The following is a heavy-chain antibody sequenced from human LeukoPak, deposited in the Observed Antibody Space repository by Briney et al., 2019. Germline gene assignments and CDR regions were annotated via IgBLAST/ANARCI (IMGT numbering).Heavy chain of an antibody. D-gene: IGHD2-2*01. CDR3: ARDQHPYCSSTSCYRGFRY. CDR2: IIPIFGTA. J-gene: IGHJ4*02. Sequence: ASVKVSCKASGYTFTSYYMHWVRQAPGQGLEWMGGIIPIFGTANYAQKFQGRVTITADESTSTAYMELSSLRSEDTAVYYCARDQHPYCSSTSCYRGFRYWGQGTLVTVSS. V-gene: IGHV1-69*13. CDR1: GYTFTSYY.